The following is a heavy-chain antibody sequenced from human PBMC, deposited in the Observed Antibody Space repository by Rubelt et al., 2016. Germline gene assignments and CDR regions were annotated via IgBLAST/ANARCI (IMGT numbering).Heavy chain of an antibody. V-gene: IGHV3-66*02. D-gene: IGHD6-13*01. CDR3: AREHVGYSSLDV. Sequence: EVQLVESGGGLVKPGGSLRVSCAASGFTFSTFSMTWVRQAPGKGLEWVSVIYSGGSTYYADSVKGRFTISRDNSKNTLYLQMNSRRAEDTAVYYGAREHVGYSSLDVWGQGTTVTVSS. CDR1: GFTFSTFS. CDR2: IYSGGST. J-gene: IGHJ6*02.